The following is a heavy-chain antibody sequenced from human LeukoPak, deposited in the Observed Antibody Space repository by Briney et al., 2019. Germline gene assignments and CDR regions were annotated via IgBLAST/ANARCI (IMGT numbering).Heavy chain of an antibody. CDR2: IYSGGST. V-gene: IGHV3-53*01. CDR1: GFIVSSNY. D-gene: IGHD1-26*01. Sequence: GGSLRLSCAASGFIVSSNYMSWVRQAPGKGLEWVSVIYSGGSTYYADSVKGRFTISRDNSKNTLYLQMNSLRAEDTAVYYCARMVGATGGDYWGQGTLVTVSS. CDR3: ARMVGATGGDY. J-gene: IGHJ4*02.